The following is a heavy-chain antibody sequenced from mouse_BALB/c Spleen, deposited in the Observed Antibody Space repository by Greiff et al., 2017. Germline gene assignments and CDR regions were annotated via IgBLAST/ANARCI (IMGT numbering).Heavy chain of an antibody. CDR3: ARDRTARDGGGAMDY. CDR2: IRNKANGYTT. J-gene: IGHJ4*01. CDR1: GFTFTDYY. V-gene: IGHV7-3*02. D-gene: IGHD3-2*01. Sequence: EVKLVESGGGLVQPGGSLRLSCATSGFTFTDYYMSWVRQPPGKALEWLGFIRNKANGYTTEYSASVQGRFTISRDNSQSILYLQMNTLRAEDSATYYCARDRTARDGGGAMDYWGQGTSVTVSS.